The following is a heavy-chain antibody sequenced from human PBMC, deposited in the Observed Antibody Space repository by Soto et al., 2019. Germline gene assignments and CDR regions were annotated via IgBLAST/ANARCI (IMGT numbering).Heavy chain of an antibody. D-gene: IGHD2-8*01. J-gene: IGHJ6*02. CDR1: GGTFSSYA. CDR3: ARVFDCTNGVCYRYYYYGMDV. V-gene: IGHV1-69*13. Sequence: SVKVSCKASGGTFSSYAISWVRQAPGQGLEWMGWIIPIFGTANYAQKFQGRVTITADESTSTAYMELSSLRSEDTAMYYCARVFDCTNGVCYRYYYYGMDVWGQGTTVTVSS. CDR2: IIPIFGTA.